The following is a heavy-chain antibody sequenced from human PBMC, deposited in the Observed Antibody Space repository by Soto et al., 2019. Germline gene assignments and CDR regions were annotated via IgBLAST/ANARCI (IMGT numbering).Heavy chain of an antibody. CDR3: ARERKSGYFDY. J-gene: IGHJ4*02. V-gene: IGHV3-33*01. Sequence: QVQLVESGGGVVQPGRSLTLSCAASGFTFSSYGMHWVRQAPGKGLEGVAVIWYDGSKKYYADAVKGRFTISRDNSNNTLYLQMNSLRAEDTAVYYCARERKSGYFDYWGQGTLVTVSS. CDR2: IWYDGSKK. CDR1: GFTFSSYG. D-gene: IGHD3-3*01.